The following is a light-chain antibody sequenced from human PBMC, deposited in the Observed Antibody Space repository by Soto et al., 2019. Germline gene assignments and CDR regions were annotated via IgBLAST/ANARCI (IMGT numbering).Light chain of an antibody. CDR3: MQYGSSPFT. CDR2: LGS. J-gene: IGKJ3*01. Sequence: DIVMAQSPLSLPVTPGEPASISCRSSQSLLHSNGYNYLDWYLQKPGQSPQLLIYLGSNRASGVPDRFSGSGSGTDFTLKISRVEAEAVGVYYCMQYGSSPFTFGPGPKVDIK. V-gene: IGKV2-28*01. CDR1: QSLLHSNGYNY.